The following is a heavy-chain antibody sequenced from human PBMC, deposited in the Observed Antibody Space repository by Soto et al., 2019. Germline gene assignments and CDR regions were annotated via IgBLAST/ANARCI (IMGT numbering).Heavy chain of an antibody. J-gene: IGHJ4*01. D-gene: IGHD2-15*01. V-gene: IGHV3-74*01. CDR2: INADGSTT. CDR3: ARAGWYRFDY. CDR1: GFTFSSYW. Sequence: DVQLVESGGGLAQPGGSLRLSCVGSGFTFSSYWMHWVRQAPGKGLVWVSRINADGSTTNYADSVKGRFTVSRDNAKNTVYLQMNSLRDEDTAVYFCARAGWYRFDYWGHGTLLTVSP.